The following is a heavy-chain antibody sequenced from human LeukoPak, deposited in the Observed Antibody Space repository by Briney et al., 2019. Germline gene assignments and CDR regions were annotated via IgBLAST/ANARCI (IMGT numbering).Heavy chain of an antibody. V-gene: IGHV3-23*01. Sequence: GGSLRLSCEASGFTFSSYAMSWVRQAPGKGLEWVSAISGSGDSTYYGDSVKGRFTISRDNSKNTLYLQMNSLRAEDTAVYYCAKTRPLDSSSWSHGDYWGQGTLVTVSS. J-gene: IGHJ4*02. CDR3: AKTRPLDSSSWSHGDY. D-gene: IGHD6-13*01. CDR2: ISGSGDST. CDR1: GFTFSSYA.